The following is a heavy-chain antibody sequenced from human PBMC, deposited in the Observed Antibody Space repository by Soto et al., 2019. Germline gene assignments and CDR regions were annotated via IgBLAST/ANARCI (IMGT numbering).Heavy chain of an antibody. CDR3: ARAYSSSSRGYYYGMDV. CDR1: GGTFSSYA. V-gene: IGHV1-69*13. Sequence: PSVKVSCKASGGTFSSYAISWVRQAPGQGLEWMGGIIPIFGTANYAQKFQGRVTITADESTSTAYMELSSLRSEDTAVYYCARAYSSSSRGYYYGMDVWGQGTTVTVSS. D-gene: IGHD6-6*01. CDR2: IIPIFGTA. J-gene: IGHJ6*02.